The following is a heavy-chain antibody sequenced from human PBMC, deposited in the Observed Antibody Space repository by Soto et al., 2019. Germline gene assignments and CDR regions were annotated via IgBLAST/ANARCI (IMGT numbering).Heavy chain of an antibody. J-gene: IGHJ2*01. Sequence: QVQLQQWGAGLLKPSETLSLTCAVYGGSFSGYYWSWIRQPPGKGLEWIGEINHSGSTNYNPSLKSRVTISVDTSKNQFSLKLSSVTAADTAVYYCARSRLRWYFALWGRGTLVTVSS. CDR3: ARSRLRWYFAL. V-gene: IGHV4-34*01. CDR1: GGSFSGYY. CDR2: INHSGST. D-gene: IGHD4-17*01.